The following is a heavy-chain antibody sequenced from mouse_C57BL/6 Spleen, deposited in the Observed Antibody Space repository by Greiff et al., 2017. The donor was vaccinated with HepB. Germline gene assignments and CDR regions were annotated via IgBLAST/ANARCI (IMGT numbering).Heavy chain of an antibody. V-gene: IGHV5-4*01. CDR1: GFTFSSYA. J-gene: IGHJ2*01. CDR2: ISDGGSYT. Sequence: EVKLMESGGGLVKPGGSLKLSCAASGFTFSSYAMSWVRQTPEKRLEWVATISDGGSYTYYPDNVKGRFTISRDNAKNNLYLQMSHLKSEDTAMYYCAREGLRREFDYWGQGTTLTVSS. D-gene: IGHD2-4*01. CDR3: AREGLRREFDY.